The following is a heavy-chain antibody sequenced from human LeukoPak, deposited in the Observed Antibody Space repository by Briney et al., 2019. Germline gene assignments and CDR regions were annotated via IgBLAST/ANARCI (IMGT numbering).Heavy chain of an antibody. J-gene: IGHJ4*02. CDR2: ISAYNGNT. D-gene: IGHD3-22*01. CDR1: GYTFTSYG. V-gene: IGHV1-18*01. CDR3: ARGRNYYDSSGYEY. Sequence: ASVKVSCKASGYTFTSYGISWVRQAPGQGLEWMGWISAYNGNTNYAQKLQGRVTMTTDTSTSTAYMGLRSLRSDDTAVYYCARGRNYYDSSGYEYWGQGTLVTVSS.